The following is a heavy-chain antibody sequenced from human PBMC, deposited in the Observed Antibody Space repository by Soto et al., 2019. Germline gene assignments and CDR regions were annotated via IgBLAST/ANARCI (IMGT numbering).Heavy chain of an antibody. J-gene: IGHJ5*02. D-gene: IGHD3-10*01. CDR2: IIPIFGTA. V-gene: IGHV1-69*06. CDR3: ASNYGSGRYNCFDP. Sequence: GASVKVSCKASGGTFSSYAISWVRQAPGQGLEWMGGIIPIFGTANYAQKFQGRVTITADKSTSTAYMELSSLRSEDTAVYYCASNYGSGRYNCFDPWGQGTLVTVSS. CDR1: GGTFSSYA.